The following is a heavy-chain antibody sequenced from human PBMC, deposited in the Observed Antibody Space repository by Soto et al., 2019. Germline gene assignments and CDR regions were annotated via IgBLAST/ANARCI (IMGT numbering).Heavy chain of an antibody. J-gene: IGHJ6*02. CDR2: INGGTGTA. V-gene: IGHV1-3*01. CDR1: GYTFTTHA. Sequence: GASVKVSCRASGYTFTTHAIHWVRQAPGQSLEWMGWINGGTGTANYAQKFQGRVTITADKSTSTAYMELSSPRCEDTAVYYCASLYCSSTSCQYYYYGMDVWGQGTTVTVSS. D-gene: IGHD2-2*01. CDR3: ASLYCSSTSCQYYYYGMDV.